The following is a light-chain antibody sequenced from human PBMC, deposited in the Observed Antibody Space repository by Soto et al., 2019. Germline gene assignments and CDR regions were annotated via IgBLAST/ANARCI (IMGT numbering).Light chain of an antibody. CDR2: GAS. CDR3: QQYNDWPT. Sequence: EIVMTQSPATLSVSPGQRATLSCRASQSVGSNLAWYQQKPGQAPRLLIYGASTRATGIPARFSGSGSGTEFTLTISSLQSEEFAGYCCQQYNDWPTFGQGTKLEIK. V-gene: IGKV3-15*01. CDR1: QSVGSN. J-gene: IGKJ1*01.